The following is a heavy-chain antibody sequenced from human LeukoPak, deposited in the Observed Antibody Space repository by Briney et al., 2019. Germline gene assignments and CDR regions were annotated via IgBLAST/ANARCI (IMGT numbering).Heavy chain of an antibody. CDR2: ISHHGRKK. V-gene: IGHV3-30*04. J-gene: IGHJ6*02. CDR3: ARVASLSVTHYYYYGMDV. Sequence: GRSLRLSCAASGFTFGTYAMHWVRQAPGKGLEWVAMISHHGRKKLYAESVKGRFTISIDNAENTLYLQMSSLRHDDRGVYYCARVASLSVTHYYYYGMDVWGPGTTVSVSS. CDR1: GFTFGTYA. D-gene: IGHD4-17*01.